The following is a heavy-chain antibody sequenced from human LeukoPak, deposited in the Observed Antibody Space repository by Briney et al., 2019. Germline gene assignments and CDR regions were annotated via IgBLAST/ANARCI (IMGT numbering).Heavy chain of an antibody. V-gene: IGHV4-38-2*02. CDR1: GYSISSGYY. Sequence: SETLSLTCTVSGYSISSGYYWGWIRQPPGKGLEWIGRIYTSGSTNYNPSLKSRVTISVDTSKNQFSLKLSSVTAADTAVYYCARGNTAMVTVDYWGQGTLVTVSS. J-gene: IGHJ4*02. D-gene: IGHD5-18*01. CDR2: IYTSGST. CDR3: ARGNTAMVTVDY.